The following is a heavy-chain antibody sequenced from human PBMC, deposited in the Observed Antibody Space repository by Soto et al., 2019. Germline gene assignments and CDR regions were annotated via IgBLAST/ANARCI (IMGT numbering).Heavy chain of an antibody. CDR1: GFTFSSYG. V-gene: IGHV3-30*18. Sequence: LRLSCAASGFTFSSYGMHWVRQAPGKGLEWVAVISYDGSNKYYADSVKGRFTISRDNSKNTLYLQMNSLRAEDTAVYYCAKDRSITMIVAIPLLDYWGQGTLVTVSS. CDR2: ISYDGSNK. CDR3: AKDRSITMIVAIPLLDY. D-gene: IGHD3-22*01. J-gene: IGHJ4*02.